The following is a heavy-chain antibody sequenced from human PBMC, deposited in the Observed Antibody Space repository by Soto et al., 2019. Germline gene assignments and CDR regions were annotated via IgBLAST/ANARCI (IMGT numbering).Heavy chain of an antibody. CDR3: ANGPEQLVPGVFDY. D-gene: IGHD6-6*01. CDR2: IDTGGGGT. V-gene: IGHV3-23*01. Sequence: EVQLLESGGGLVQPGGSLRLSCAASGFALSSCVMTWVRQAPGKGLEWVSGIDTGGGGTYYADSVKGRFTISRDNSKNTLYLQMNSLRAEATAVYYCANGPEQLVPGVFDYWGQGTLVTVFS. CDR1: GFALSSCV. J-gene: IGHJ4*02.